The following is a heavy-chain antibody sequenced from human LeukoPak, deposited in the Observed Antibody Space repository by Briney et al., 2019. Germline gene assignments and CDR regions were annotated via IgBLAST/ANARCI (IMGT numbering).Heavy chain of an antibody. Sequence: SETLSLTCAVYGGSFRDYSWSWIRQPPGKGLEWIGEIIHGGSTNYNPSLKSRVTISVDTSKNQFSLKLSSVTAADTAVYYCARESYCSGGSCYSGRAFDIWGQGTMVTVSS. D-gene: IGHD2-15*01. J-gene: IGHJ3*02. CDR2: IIHGGST. V-gene: IGHV4-34*12. CDR3: ARESYCSGGSCYSGRAFDI. CDR1: GGSFRDYS.